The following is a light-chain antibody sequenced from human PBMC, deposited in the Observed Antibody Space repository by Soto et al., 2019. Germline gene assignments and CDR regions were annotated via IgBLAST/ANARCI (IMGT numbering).Light chain of an antibody. CDR3: QQRSNWPQT. CDR1: QSVDNY. CDR2: ESS. Sequence: EIVLTQSLGTLSLSPGERATLSCRASQSVDNYLDWYQQKPGQAPRLLIYESSNRATGIPARFSGSGSGTDFILTISSLEPEELAVHDCQQRSNWPQTFGQGTKVDIK. V-gene: IGKV3-11*01. J-gene: IGKJ1*01.